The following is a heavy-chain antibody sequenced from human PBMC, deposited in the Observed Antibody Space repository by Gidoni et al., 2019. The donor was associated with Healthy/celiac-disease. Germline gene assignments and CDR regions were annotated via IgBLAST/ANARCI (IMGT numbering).Heavy chain of an antibody. D-gene: IGHD3-22*01. J-gene: IGHJ1*01. CDR3: AKDSSFYDSSGYYQFQH. CDR1: GFTFSSYG. Sequence: QVQLVESGGGVVQPGRSLSISCAASGFTFSSYGMPWVRQAPGKGLEWLAVISYDGSNKYYADSVKGRFTISRDNSKNTLYLQMNSLRAEDTAVYYCAKDSSFYDSSGYYQFQHWGQGTLVTVSS. V-gene: IGHV3-30*18. CDR2: ISYDGSNK.